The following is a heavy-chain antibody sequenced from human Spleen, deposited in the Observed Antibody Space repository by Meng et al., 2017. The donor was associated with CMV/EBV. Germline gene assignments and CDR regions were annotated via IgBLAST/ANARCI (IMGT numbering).Heavy chain of an antibody. CDR3: ARPHLGYCSSTSCYNYFDD. CDR2: ISGSGDST. Sequence: GESLKISCAASGFTFSGFAMSWVRQTPGKGLEWVSVISGSGDSTYYADSVKGRFTISRDNSKSTLYLQVNSLRAGDTAVYYCARPHLGYCSSTSCYNYFDDWGQGTLVTVSS. D-gene: IGHD2-2*01. V-gene: IGHV3-23*01. J-gene: IGHJ4*02. CDR1: GFTFSGFA.